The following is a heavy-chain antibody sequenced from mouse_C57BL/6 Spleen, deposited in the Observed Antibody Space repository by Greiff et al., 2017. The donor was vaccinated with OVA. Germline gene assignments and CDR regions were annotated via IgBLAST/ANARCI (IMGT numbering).Heavy chain of an antibody. J-gene: IGHJ2*01. CDR2: IDPSDSET. CDR3: ARGGYDYGGGC. Sequence: QVQLQQPGAELVRPGSSVKLSCKASGYTFTSYWMHWVKQRPIQGLEWIGNIDPSDSETHYNQKFKDKATLTVDKSSSTAYMQLSSLTSEDSAVYYCARGGYDYGGGCWGQGTTLTVSS. D-gene: IGHD2-4*01. CDR1: GYTFTSYW. V-gene: IGHV1-52*01.